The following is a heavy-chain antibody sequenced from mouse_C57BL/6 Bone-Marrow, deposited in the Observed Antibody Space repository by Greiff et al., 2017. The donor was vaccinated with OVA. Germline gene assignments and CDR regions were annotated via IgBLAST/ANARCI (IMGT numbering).Heavy chain of an antibody. J-gene: IGHJ1*03. Sequence: VQLQQSGAELVKPGASVKLSCKASGYTFTEYTIHWVKQRSGQGLEWIGWFYPGSGSIKYNEKFKDKATLTADKSSSAVYMALSRLTSEDSAVYFCARHEFITTVVATDWYFDVWGTGTTVTVSS. V-gene: IGHV1-62-2*01. CDR1: GYTFTEYT. CDR3: ARHEFITTVVATDWYFDV. CDR2: FYPGSGSI. D-gene: IGHD1-1*01.